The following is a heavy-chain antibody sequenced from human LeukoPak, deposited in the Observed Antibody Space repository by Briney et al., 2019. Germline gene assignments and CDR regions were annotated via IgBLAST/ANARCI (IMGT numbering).Heavy chain of an antibody. CDR1: GYTFTGDY. V-gene: IGHV1-2*02. CDR3: ARDREMATITSFDY. CDR2: INPNSGGT. Sequence: ASVKVSCKASGYTFTGDYMHWVRQAPGEGLEWMGWINPNSGGTNYAQKFQGRVTMTRDTSISTAYMELSRLRSEDTAVYYCARDREMATITSFDYWGQGTLVTVSS. J-gene: IGHJ4*02. D-gene: IGHD5-24*01.